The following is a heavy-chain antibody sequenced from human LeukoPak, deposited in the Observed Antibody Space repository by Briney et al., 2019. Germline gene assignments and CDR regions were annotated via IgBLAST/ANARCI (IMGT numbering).Heavy chain of an antibody. V-gene: IGHV1-18*04. CDR2: ISAYNGNT. CDR1: GYTFTGNY. J-gene: IGHJ4*02. CDR3: ARVAGYSSGWYWGGFDY. D-gene: IGHD6-19*01. Sequence: ASVKVSCKASGYTFTGNYMHWVRQAPGQGLEWMGWISAYNGNTNYAQKLQGRVTMTTDTSTSTAYMELRSLRSDDTAVYYCARVAGYSSGWYWGGFDYWGQGTLVTVSS.